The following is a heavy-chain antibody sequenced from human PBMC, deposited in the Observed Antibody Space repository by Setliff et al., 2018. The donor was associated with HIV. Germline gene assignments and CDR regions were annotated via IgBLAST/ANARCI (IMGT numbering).Heavy chain of an antibody. J-gene: IGHJ4*02. CDR3: TRSRDIVATPTY. V-gene: IGHV3-49*04. CDR2: IRSKAYGGTR. CDR1: GFTFGDYT. D-gene: IGHD5-12*01. Sequence: PGGSLRLSCTVSGFTFGDYTMSWVRQAPGKGLEWVGFIRSKAYGGTREYAASVKGRFTISRDDSKSVAYLQMNSLKTEDTAMYYCTRSRDIVATPTYWGQGTLVTVSS.